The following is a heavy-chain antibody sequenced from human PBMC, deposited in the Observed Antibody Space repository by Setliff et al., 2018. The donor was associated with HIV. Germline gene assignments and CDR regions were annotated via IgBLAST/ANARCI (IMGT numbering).Heavy chain of an antibody. CDR1: GFTFRYFT. CDR3: ARGKSGFETTGIDYGMDL. CDR2: IRSTAYSGTI. D-gene: IGHD1-1*01. Sequence: GGSLRLSCTASGFTFRYFTMSWVRQAPGKGLEWLGFIRSTAYSGTIQYAASVKDRFTISRDNSKSIAYLQMNTLRSDDTAVYYCARGKSGFETTGIDYGMDLWGQGTTVTVSS. J-gene: IGHJ6*02. V-gene: IGHV3-49*04.